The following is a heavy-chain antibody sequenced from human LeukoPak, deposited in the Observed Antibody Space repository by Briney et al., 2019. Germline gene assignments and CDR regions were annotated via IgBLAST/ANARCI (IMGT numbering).Heavy chain of an antibody. D-gene: IGHD2-2*01. CDR2: IKQDGSEK. V-gene: IGHV3-7*01. CDR1: GFTFSSYW. J-gene: IGHJ4*02. Sequence: GGSLRLSCAASGFTFSSYWMSWVRQAPGKGLEWVANIKQDGSEKYYVDSVKGRFTISRDNAKNSLYLQMNSLRAEDTAVYYCARGPGLVPELFFDYWGQGTLVTVSS. CDR3: ARGPGLVPELFFDY.